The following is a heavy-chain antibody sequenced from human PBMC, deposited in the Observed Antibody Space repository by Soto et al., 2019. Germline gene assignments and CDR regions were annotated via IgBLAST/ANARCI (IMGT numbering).Heavy chain of an antibody. CDR1: GGSFSDTY. V-gene: IGHV4-34*01. CDR2: INHNTNT. J-gene: IGHJ3*02. CDR3: ARGRNYDVFTGYAVASDDAFHI. D-gene: IGHD3-9*01. Sequence: PSETLSLTCAVYGGSFSDTYWNWFRQPPGKGLEWIGEINHNTNTIYNPSLTSRVTISVDTSKKQFSLKLTSVTAADTAIYYCARGRNYDVFTGYAVASDDAFHIWGQGTMVTVSS.